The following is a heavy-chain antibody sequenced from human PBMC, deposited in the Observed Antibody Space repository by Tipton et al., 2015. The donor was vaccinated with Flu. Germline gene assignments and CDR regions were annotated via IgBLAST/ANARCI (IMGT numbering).Heavy chain of an antibody. CDR3: ARGYHGSGNYSPVGIDS. CDR1: GGSINSGSYY. V-gene: IGHV4-39*07. J-gene: IGHJ4*02. CDR2: IYYSGNT. Sequence: TLSLTCTVSGGSINSGSYYWAWIRQPPGKGLESIGSIYYSGNTYYNPSLKSRVSISIDTSRKQFSLKLSSVTAADTAVYYCARGYHGSGNYSPVGIDSWGQGTLVTVSS. D-gene: IGHD3-10*01.